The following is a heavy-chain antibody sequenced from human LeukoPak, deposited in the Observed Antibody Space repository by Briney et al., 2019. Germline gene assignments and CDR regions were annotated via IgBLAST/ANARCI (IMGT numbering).Heavy chain of an antibody. J-gene: IGHJ4*02. CDR1: GFTFSSYA. CDR3: AKDLGASETYYDILTGYNYFNY. V-gene: IGHV3-23*01. Sequence: GGSLRLSCAASGFTFSSYAMSWVRQAPGKGLEWVSAISGSGGSTYYADSVKGRFTISRDNSKNTLYLQMNSLRAEDTAIYYCAKDLGASETYYDILTGYNYFNYWGQGTLVTVSS. D-gene: IGHD3-9*01. CDR2: ISGSGGST.